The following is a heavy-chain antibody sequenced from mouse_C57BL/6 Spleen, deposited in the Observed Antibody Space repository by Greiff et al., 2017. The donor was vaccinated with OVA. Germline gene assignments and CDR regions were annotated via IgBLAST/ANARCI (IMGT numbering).Heavy chain of an antibody. D-gene: IGHD1-1*01. V-gene: IGHV1-61*01. CDR3: AREDYGSRRGFAY. CDR1: GYTFTSYW. Sequence: QVQLQQPGAELVRPGSSVKLSCKASGYTFTSYWMDWVKQRPGQGLEWIGNIYPSDSETHYNQKFKDKATLTVDKSSSTAYMQLSSLTSEDSAVYYCAREDYGSRRGFAYWGQGTLVTVSA. CDR2: IYPSDSET. J-gene: IGHJ3*01.